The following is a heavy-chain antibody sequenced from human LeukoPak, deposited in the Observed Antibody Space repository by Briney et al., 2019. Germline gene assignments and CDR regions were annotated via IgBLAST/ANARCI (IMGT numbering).Heavy chain of an antibody. CDR2: IIPIFGTA. J-gene: IGHJ3*02. V-gene: IGHV1-69*13. CDR3: ARDSGDLDIVVVVAAPQRILRGAFDI. Sequence: SVKVSCKASGRTFSSYAISWVQQAPGQGLESMGGIIPIFGTANYAQKFQGRVTITADESTSTAYMELSSLRSEDTAVYYCARDSGDLDIVVVVAAPQRILRGAFDIWGQGTMVTVSS. CDR1: GRTFSSYA. D-gene: IGHD2-15*01.